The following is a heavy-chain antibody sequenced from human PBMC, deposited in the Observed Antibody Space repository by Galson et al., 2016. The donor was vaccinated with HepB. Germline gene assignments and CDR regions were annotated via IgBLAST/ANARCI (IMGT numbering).Heavy chain of an antibody. V-gene: IGHV4-39*01. CDR3: ASTRLTIFGVVMGWFDP. Sequence: ETLSLTCAVSGGSISSSSYYWGWIRQPPGKGLEWIGSIYYSGSTYYNPSLKSRVTISVDTSKNQFSLKLSPLTAADTAVYLCASTRLTIFGVVMGWFDPWGQGTLVTVSS. CDR2: IYYSGST. J-gene: IGHJ5*02. CDR1: GGSISSSSYY. D-gene: IGHD3-3*01.